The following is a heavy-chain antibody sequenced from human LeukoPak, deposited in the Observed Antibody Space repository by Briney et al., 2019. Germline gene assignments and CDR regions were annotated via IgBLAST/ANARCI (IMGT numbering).Heavy chain of an antibody. D-gene: IGHD3-22*01. J-gene: IGHJ4*02. CDR3: AKDSPESYYYDSSGYRYFDY. Sequence: GGSLRLSCAASGFTFSSYAMSWVRQAPGKGLEWVSAISGSGGSTYYADSVKGRFTISRDNSKNTLYLQMNSLRAEDTAVYYCAKDSPESYYYDSSGYRYFDYWGQGTLVTVSS. CDR2: ISGSGGST. V-gene: IGHV3-23*01. CDR1: GFTFSSYA.